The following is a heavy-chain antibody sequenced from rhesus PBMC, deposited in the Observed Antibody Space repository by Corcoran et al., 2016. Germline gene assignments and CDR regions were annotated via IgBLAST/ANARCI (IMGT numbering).Heavy chain of an antibody. D-gene: IGHD5-24*01. J-gene: IGHJ4*01. V-gene: IGHV4-106*01. CDR2: IYGSGGGT. Sequence: QVQLQESGPGLVKPSETLSLTCAVSGGSISDDYYWSWIRQPPGKGLEWIGYIYGSGGGTNSNPSLKNRVTISIDTAKNHFSLKLSSGPAADTAVYYCARGSRGTVRFDYWGQGVLVTVSS. CDR3: ARGSRGTVRFDY. CDR1: GGSISDDYY.